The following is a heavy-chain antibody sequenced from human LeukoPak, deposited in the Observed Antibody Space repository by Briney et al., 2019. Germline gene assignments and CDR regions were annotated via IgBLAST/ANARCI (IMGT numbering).Heavy chain of an antibody. CDR3: ARGDADYYYYYGMDV. D-gene: IGHD2-2*01. V-gene: IGHV4-34*01. CDR1: GGSFSGYY. Sequence: TSETLSLTCAVYGGSFSGYYWSWIRQPPGKGLEWIGEINHSGSTNYNPSLKSRVTISVDTSKNQFSLKLSSVTAADTAVYYCARGDADYYYYYGMDVRGQGTTVTVSS. J-gene: IGHJ6*02. CDR2: INHSGST.